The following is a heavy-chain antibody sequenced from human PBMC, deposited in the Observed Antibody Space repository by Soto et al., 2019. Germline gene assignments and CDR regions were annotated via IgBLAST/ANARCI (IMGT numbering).Heavy chain of an antibody. CDR1: GGSISSGGYY. CDR3: ARDIRFFGPYDY. V-gene: IGHV4-31*03. CDR2: IYYSGST. J-gene: IGHJ4*02. D-gene: IGHD3-3*01. Sequence: QVQLQESGPGLVKPSQTLSLTCTVSGGSISSGGYYWSWIRQHPGKGLEWIGYIYYSGSTYYNPSLKRRVTTSVDTSKNHFHLKLNSVTAADTAVYYCARDIRFFGPYDYWGQGTLVNVSS.